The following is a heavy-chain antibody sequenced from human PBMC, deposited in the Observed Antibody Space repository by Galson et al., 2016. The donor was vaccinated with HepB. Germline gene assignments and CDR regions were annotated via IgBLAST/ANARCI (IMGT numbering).Heavy chain of an antibody. CDR1: GGSFSNNNYY. Sequence: SETLSLTCTVSGGSFSNNNYYWGWIRQPPGKGLEWIGSIYYAGDTKYNPSLKRRVTISVDTSKNLFSLSLKSVTAADTAVYYCARRGADAAAGYAMDVWGQGTTVIVSS. J-gene: IGHJ6*02. CDR3: ARRGADAAAGYAMDV. D-gene: IGHD6-13*01. CDR2: IYYAGDT. V-gene: IGHV4-39*01.